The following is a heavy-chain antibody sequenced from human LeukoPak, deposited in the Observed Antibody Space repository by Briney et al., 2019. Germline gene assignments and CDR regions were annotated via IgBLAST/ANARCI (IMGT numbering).Heavy chain of an antibody. CDR1: GGSISSYY. D-gene: IGHD6-19*01. CDR3: ARATEWLVPGYYYYMDV. Sequence: SETLSLTCTVSGGSISSYYWSWIRQPPGKGLEWIGYIYYSGSTNYNPSLESRVTISVDTSKNQFSLKLSSVTAADTAVYYCARATEWLVPGYYYYMDVWGKGTTVTVSS. V-gene: IGHV4-59*01. J-gene: IGHJ6*03. CDR2: IYYSGST.